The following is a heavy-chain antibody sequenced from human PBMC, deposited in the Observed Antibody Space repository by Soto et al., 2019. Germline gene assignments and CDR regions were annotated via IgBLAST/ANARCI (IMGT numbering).Heavy chain of an antibody. Sequence: EVQLLKSGGGLVQPGGSLRLSCAASGFTFSSYAMTWVRQAPGKGLEWVSAMSGNGGGTYYADSVKGRFTISRDYSKNTVYLQMNSLRAEDTAVYYCAKVATLITMVRGVYFDHWGQGTLVTVSA. V-gene: IGHV3-23*01. CDR3: AKVATLITMVRGVYFDH. CDR1: GFTFSSYA. J-gene: IGHJ4*02. CDR2: MSGNGGGT. D-gene: IGHD3-10*01.